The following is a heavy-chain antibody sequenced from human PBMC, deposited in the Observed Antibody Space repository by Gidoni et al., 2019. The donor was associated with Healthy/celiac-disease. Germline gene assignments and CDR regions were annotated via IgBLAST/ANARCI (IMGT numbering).Heavy chain of an antibody. CDR3: ARSAAGMCFDY. CDR2: IWYDGSNK. V-gene: IGHV3-33*01. CDR1: GSTFSSYG. J-gene: IGHJ4*02. D-gene: IGHD6-13*01. Sequence: QVQLVESGGGVVQPGRSLRLSCAASGSTFSSYGMHWVRQAPGKGLEWVAVIWYDGSNKYYADSVKGRFTISRDNSKNTLYLQMNSLRAEDTAVYYCARSAAGMCFDYWGQGTLVTVSS.